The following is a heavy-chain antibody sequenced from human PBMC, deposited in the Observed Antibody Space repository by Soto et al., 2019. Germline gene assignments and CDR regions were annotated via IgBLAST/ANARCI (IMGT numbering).Heavy chain of an antibody. Sequence: QVQLVQSGAEVKKPGASVKVSCKTSGYTFTSHGISWVRQAPGQGLEWMGWISPYNGDTNYAQKLQGRVSVTTDSSTRTVYMELRSLTSEDTAVYYCARMVRGSTVGYYYYMDVWGKGTTVTVSS. CDR3: ARMVRGSTVGYYYYMDV. V-gene: IGHV1-18*01. D-gene: IGHD3-10*01. CDR2: ISPYNGDT. J-gene: IGHJ6*03. CDR1: GYTFTSHG.